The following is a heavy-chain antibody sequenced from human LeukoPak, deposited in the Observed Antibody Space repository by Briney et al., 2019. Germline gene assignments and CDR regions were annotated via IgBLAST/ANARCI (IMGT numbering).Heavy chain of an antibody. CDR2: ISSSSSTI. V-gene: IGHV3-48*02. CDR1: GFTFSSYS. D-gene: IGHD5-12*01. Sequence: GGSLRLSCAASGFTFSSYSMNWVRQTPGKGLEWVSYISSSSSTIYYADSVKGRFTISRDNAKNSLYLQMNSLRDEDTAVYYCARVLVSGYDTDYWGQGTLSPSPQ. CDR3: ARVLVSGYDTDY. J-gene: IGHJ4*02.